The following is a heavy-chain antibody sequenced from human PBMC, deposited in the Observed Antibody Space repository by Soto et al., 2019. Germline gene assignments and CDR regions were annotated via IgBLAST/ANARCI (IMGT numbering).Heavy chain of an antibody. CDR3: ARTYYDFWSGYWRWFDP. CDR1: GGSISSSSYY. CDR2: IYYSGTT. Sequence: SETLSLTCTVSGGSISSSSYYWGWIRQPPGKELEWIGSIYYSGTTYYNPSLKSRVTISVDTSKNQFSMKLSSVTAADTAVYYCARTYYDFWSGYWRWFDPWGQGTLVTVSS. D-gene: IGHD3-3*01. V-gene: IGHV4-39*07. J-gene: IGHJ5*02.